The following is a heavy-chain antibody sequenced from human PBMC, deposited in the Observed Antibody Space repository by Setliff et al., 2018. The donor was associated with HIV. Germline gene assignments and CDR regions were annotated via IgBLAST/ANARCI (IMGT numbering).Heavy chain of an antibody. CDR1: GFTFSTNA. Sequence: GGSLRLSCAASGFTFSTNAMNWVRQAPGKGLEWVSGISAGGGSTYYADSVKGRFTISRDNSKNTLYMQMNNLGAEDTAVYYCAKRGYVSAWYDEPVQFYQHMDVWGKGTTVTVSS. D-gene: IGHD6-19*01. V-gene: IGHV3-23*01. CDR2: ISAGGGST. J-gene: IGHJ6*03. CDR3: AKRGYVSAWYDEPVQFYQHMDV.